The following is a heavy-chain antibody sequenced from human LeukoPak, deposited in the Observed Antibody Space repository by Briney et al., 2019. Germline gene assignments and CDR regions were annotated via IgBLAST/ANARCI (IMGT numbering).Heavy chain of an antibody. Sequence: ASVKVSCKASGYTFTSYDINWVRQATGQGLEWMGWMNPNSGNTGYAQKFQGRVTVTRNTSISTAYMELSSLRSEDTAVYYCARLPLYYYYYGMDVWGQGTTVTVSS. V-gene: IGHV1-8*01. CDR1: GYTFTSYD. J-gene: IGHJ6*02. CDR3: ARLPLYYYYYGMDV. CDR2: MNPNSGNT.